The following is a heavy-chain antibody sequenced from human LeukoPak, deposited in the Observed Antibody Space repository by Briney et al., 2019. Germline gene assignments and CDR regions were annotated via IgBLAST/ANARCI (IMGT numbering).Heavy chain of an antibody. Sequence: GGSLRLSCAAPGFTFSSYSMNWVRQAPGKGLEWVSSISSSSSYIYYADSVKGRFTISRDNAKNSLYLQMNSLRAEDTAVYYCARGGYSYLNWFDPWGQGTLVTVSS. CDR1: GFTFSSYS. CDR3: ARGGYSYLNWFDP. CDR2: ISSSSSYI. J-gene: IGHJ5*02. D-gene: IGHD5-18*01. V-gene: IGHV3-21*01.